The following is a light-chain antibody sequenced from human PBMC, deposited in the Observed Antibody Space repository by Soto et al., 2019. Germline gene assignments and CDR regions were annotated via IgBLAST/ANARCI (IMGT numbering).Light chain of an antibody. CDR2: HAS. Sequence: EIQMTQSTSSLSASVGDRVTITCRASQSISNWFAWYQQKPGTAPKVLIYHASNLQSGVPSRFSGSGSGTEFTLTISSLQPDDFATYYCQQYNSYSFAQGTKVAIK. CDR1: QSISNW. CDR3: QQYNSYS. V-gene: IGKV1-5*01. J-gene: IGKJ1*01.